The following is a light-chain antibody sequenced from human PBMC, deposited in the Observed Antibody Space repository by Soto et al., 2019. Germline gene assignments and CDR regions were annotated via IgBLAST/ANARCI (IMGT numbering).Light chain of an antibody. CDR3: QQYGSSQYT. Sequence: EIVLTQSPGTLSLSPGERATLSCRASQSVNNNYLAWYQQKPGQAPRLLIYGASSRATGIPDRFSGSGSGTDFTLTIRSLEPEDFAVYYCQQYGSSQYTFGQGTKLEIK. CDR1: QSVNNNY. V-gene: IGKV3-20*01. CDR2: GAS. J-gene: IGKJ2*01.